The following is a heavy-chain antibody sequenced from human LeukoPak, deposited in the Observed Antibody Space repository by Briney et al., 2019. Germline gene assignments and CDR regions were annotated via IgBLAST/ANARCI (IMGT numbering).Heavy chain of an antibody. V-gene: IGHV3-11*01. D-gene: IGHD6-13*01. CDR2: ISSSGSTI. Sequence: GGPLRLSCAASGFTFSDYYMSWIRQAPGKGLEWVSYISSSGSTIYYADSVKGRFTISRDNSKNTLYLQMNSLRAEDTAVYYCAKDQGAAAVPFNWFDPWGQGTLVTVSS. CDR1: GFTFSDYY. J-gene: IGHJ5*02. CDR3: AKDQGAAAVPFNWFDP.